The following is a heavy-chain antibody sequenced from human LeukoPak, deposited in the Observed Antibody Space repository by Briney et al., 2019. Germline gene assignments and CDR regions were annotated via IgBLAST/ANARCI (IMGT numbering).Heavy chain of an antibody. Sequence: PSETLSLTCTVFGGSISSYYWTWIRQPPGKGLEWIGYFYYSGSTNYNPSLKSRVTISVDTSQNQFSLKLSSVTAADAAVYYCARVPARQSGGMDVWGQGTTVTVSS. D-gene: IGHD2-2*01. V-gene: IGHV4-59*01. CDR1: GGSISSYY. J-gene: IGHJ6*02. CDR3: ARVPARQSGGMDV. CDR2: FYYSGST.